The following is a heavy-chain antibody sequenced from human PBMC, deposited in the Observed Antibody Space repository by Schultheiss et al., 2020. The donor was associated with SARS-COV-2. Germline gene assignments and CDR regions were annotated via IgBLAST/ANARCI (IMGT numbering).Heavy chain of an antibody. V-gene: IGHV3-64*04. Sequence: GGSLRLSCAASGFTFSSYAMHWVRQAPGKGLEYVSAISGSGGSTYYADSVKGRFTISRDNSKNTLYLQMNSLKTEDTAVYYCTTEGDYDFWSGYYGPNFDYWGQGTLVTVSS. J-gene: IGHJ4*02. CDR2: ISGSGGST. CDR1: GFTFSSYA. D-gene: IGHD3-3*01. CDR3: TTEGDYDFWSGYYGPNFDY.